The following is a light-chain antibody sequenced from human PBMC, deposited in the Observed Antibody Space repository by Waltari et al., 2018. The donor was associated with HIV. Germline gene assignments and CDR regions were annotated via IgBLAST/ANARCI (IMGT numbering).Light chain of an antibody. J-gene: IGLJ1*01. CDR2: NDS. CDR1: ALPNKY. Sequence: SYELTQPPSVSVSPGQTARITCSGDALPNKYAYWYQQRPGQAPLLVIFNDSERPSVIPERFSGSSSGTTVTLTISGVQAEDEADYYCQSADSSGTYVFGTGTKVTVL. CDR3: QSADSSGTYV. V-gene: IGLV3-25*03.